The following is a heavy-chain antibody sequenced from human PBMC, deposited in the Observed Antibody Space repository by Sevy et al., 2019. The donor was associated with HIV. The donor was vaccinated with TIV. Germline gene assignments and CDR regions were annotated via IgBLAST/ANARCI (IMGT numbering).Heavy chain of an antibody. D-gene: IGHD3-22*01. CDR1: GKSLTAFS. J-gene: IGHJ4*02. Sequence: ASVKVSCKVSGKSLTAFSMHWVRQAPGKGLESMGSFDPEDGETIYAQKLQGRLTMTEDTSTDTAYMELSRLRSEDTAVYYCATTKDYYETSGSPFDYWGQGTLVTVS. CDR2: FDPEDGET. CDR3: ATTKDYYETSGSPFDY. V-gene: IGHV1-24*01.